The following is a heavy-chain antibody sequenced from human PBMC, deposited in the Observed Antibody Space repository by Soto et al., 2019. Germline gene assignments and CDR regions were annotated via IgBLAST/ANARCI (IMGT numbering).Heavy chain of an antibody. D-gene: IGHD2-2*01. Sequence: GGSLRLSCAASGFTFSSYAMSWVHQAPGKGLEWVSAISGSGGSTYYADSVKGRFTISRDNSKNTLYLQMNSLRAEDTAVYYCAKVTDIVVVPAASFDYWGQGTLVTVSS. J-gene: IGHJ4*02. CDR1: GFTFSSYA. V-gene: IGHV3-23*01. CDR3: AKVTDIVVVPAASFDY. CDR2: ISGSGGST.